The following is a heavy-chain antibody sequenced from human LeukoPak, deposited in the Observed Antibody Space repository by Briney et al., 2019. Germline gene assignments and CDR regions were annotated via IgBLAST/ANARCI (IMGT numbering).Heavy chain of an antibody. J-gene: IGHJ4*02. CDR2: ISGSGGST. Sequence: GGSLRLSCAASGFTFSNYAMSWVRQAPGKGLEWVSVISGSGGSTFYADSVKGRFTISRDNAKNSLYLQMNSLRAEDTAVYYCARGEWDYYGSGSSFDYWGQGTLVTVSS. CDR3: ARGEWDYYGSGSSFDY. CDR1: GFTFSNYA. D-gene: IGHD3-10*01. V-gene: IGHV3-23*01.